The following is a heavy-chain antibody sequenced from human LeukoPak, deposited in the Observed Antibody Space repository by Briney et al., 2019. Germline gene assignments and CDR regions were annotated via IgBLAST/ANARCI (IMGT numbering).Heavy chain of an antibody. CDR1: GFTFSSYA. CDR3: VRTVTTYYFDY. CDR2: ISSSGSTI. Sequence: GGSLRLSCAASGFTFSSYAMHWVRQAPGKGLEWVSYISSSGSTIYYADSVKGRFTISRDISKNTLYLQMNSLRAEDTAVYYCVRTVTTYYFDYWGQGILVTVSS. J-gene: IGHJ4*02. D-gene: IGHD4-17*01. V-gene: IGHV3-48*01.